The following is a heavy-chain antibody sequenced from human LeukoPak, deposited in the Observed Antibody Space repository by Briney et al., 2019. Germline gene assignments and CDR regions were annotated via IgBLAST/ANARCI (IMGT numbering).Heavy chain of an antibody. J-gene: IGHJ4*02. CDR1: GFTFSTYN. CDR2: ITSSSTNI. V-gene: IGHV3-48*01. CDR3: AREYSSSSGRSFDY. D-gene: IGHD6-6*01. Sequence: QPGGSLRLSCAASGFTFSTYNMNWVRQAPGKGLEWVSHITSSSTNIYYADSVKGRFTISRDNAKNSLYLQMNSLRAEDTAVYYCAREYSSSSGRSFDYWGQGTLVTVSS.